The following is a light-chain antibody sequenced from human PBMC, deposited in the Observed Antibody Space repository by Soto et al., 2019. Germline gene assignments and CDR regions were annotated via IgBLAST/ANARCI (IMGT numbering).Light chain of an antibody. Sequence: EVVSTQSPGTLSLSPGQRATLSCRASQSGGSTYVAWYQQKPGQAPRVLIYGASSRATGIPDRFSGSGSGTDFTLTISRLEPEDSAVYYCQHYGSSRTFGQGNKVDIK. CDR2: GAS. V-gene: IGKV3-20*01. CDR3: QHYGSSRT. CDR1: QSGGSTY. J-gene: IGKJ1*01.